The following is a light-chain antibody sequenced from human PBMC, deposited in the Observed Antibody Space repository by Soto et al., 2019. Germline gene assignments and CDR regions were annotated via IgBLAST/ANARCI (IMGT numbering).Light chain of an antibody. J-gene: IGKJ1*01. Sequence: EIVLTQSPGTLSLSPGERGTLSCRASQSVSSGYLAWYQQKPGQAPRLLIYDASSRATGIPDRFSGSGSGTDFTLTISRLEPEDFAVYYCQQYGGSPRTFDQGTKVEIK. CDR3: QQYGGSPRT. V-gene: IGKV3-20*01. CDR1: QSVSSGY. CDR2: DAS.